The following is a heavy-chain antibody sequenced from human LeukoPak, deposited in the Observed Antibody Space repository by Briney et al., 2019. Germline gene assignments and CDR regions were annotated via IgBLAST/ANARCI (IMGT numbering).Heavy chain of an antibody. CDR1: GGSISSSSYY. Sequence: PSETLSLTCTVSGGSISSSSYYWGWIRQPPGKGLEWIGSIYYSGSTYYNPSLKSRVSISEDTSKNQFSLKLSSVTAADTAVCYCARDPVDFWSGYHDYWGQGTLVTVSS. D-gene: IGHD3-3*01. V-gene: IGHV4-39*07. CDR3: ARDPVDFWSGYHDY. CDR2: IYYSGST. J-gene: IGHJ4*02.